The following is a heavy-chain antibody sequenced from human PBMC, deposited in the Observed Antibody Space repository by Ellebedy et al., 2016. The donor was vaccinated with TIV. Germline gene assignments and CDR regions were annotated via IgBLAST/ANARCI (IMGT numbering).Heavy chain of an antibody. Sequence: ASVKVSXXASGYTFTAYYMHWVRQAPGQGLEWMGWINPNSGGTNYAQKFQGRVTMTRDTSISTAYMELSRLRSDDTAVYYCARDEAYSGSYPFDSWGQGTLVTVSS. V-gene: IGHV1-2*02. CDR3: ARDEAYSGSYPFDS. CDR1: GYTFTAYY. CDR2: INPNSGGT. D-gene: IGHD1-26*01. J-gene: IGHJ4*02.